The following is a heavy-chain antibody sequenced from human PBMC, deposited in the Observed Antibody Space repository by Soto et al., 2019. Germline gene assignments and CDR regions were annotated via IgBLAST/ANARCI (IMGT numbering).Heavy chain of an antibody. CDR3: ARRPLFSPFDP. J-gene: IGHJ5*02. Sequence: PSETLSLTYTASASSVNGGSYCWGWFREPPGKGLEWIGYIYYTGKIYHNPSLPSRVTLSIDTSKNQLALRLSSVTAADTAVYYWARRPLFSPFDPWGQGALVT. CDR2: IYYTGKI. V-gene: IGHV4-30-4*01. CDR1: ASSVNGGSYC.